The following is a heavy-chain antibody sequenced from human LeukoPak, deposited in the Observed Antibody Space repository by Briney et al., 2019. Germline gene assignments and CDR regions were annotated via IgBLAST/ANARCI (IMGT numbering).Heavy chain of an antibody. D-gene: IGHD3-22*01. CDR3: ARQVSYYDSSGYYYSAFDI. Sequence: SETLSLTCTVSGGSISSSSYYWGWIRQPPGKGLEWTGSIYYSGSTYYNPSLKSRVTISVDTSKNQFSLKLSSVTAADTAVYYCARQVSYYDSSGYYYSAFDIWGQGTMVTVSS. J-gene: IGHJ3*02. CDR1: GGSISSSSYY. V-gene: IGHV4-39*01. CDR2: IYYSGST.